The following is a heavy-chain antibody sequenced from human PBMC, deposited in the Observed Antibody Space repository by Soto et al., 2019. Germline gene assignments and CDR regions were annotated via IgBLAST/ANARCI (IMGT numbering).Heavy chain of an antibody. D-gene: IGHD3-10*01. V-gene: IGHV1-69*01. CDR1: GGLFSSYA. CDR3: ARGDSPYVWFSEF. CDR2: IIPVFGTP. J-gene: IGHJ1*01. Sequence: QEQLVQSGAEVKKPGSSVKVSCKDSGGLFSSYAISWVRQAPGQGLEWMGGIIPVFGTPFYAQKFQGRVTITADESTNTAYMELSSLRSEDTAMYCCARGDSPYVWFSEFWGQGSLVTASS.